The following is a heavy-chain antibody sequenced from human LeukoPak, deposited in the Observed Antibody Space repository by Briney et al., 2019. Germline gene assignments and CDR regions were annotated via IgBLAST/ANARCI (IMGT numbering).Heavy chain of an antibody. D-gene: IGHD6-19*01. J-gene: IGHJ4*02. CDR1: GFAFSSQS. V-gene: IGHV3-23*01. CDR2: ISDSGDIT. Sequence: GGSLRLSCAASGFAFSSQSMGWVRQAPGKGLEWVLVISDSGDITYYADSVKGRFTISRDNSKNTLYLQMISLRAEDTAVYYCAKDARRSDGWYFFDHWGQGTLVAVSS. CDR3: AKDARRSDGWYFFDH.